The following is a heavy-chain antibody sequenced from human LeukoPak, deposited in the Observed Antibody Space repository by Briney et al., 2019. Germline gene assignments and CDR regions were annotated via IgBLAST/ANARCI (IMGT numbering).Heavy chain of an antibody. D-gene: IGHD3-10*01. V-gene: IGHV1-69*05. CDR1: GGTFSSYA. Sequence: GASVKVSCKASGGTFSSYAISWVRQAPGQGLEWMGGIIPIFGTANYAQKFQGRVTITTDESTSTAYMELSSLRSEDTAVYYCARYGWLGELSGYMDVWGKGTTVTVSS. J-gene: IGHJ6*03. CDR3: ARYGWLGELSGYMDV. CDR2: IIPIFGTA.